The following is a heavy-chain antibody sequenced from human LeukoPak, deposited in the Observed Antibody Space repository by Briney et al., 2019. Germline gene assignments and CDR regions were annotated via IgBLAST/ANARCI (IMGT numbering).Heavy chain of an antibody. Sequence: GGSLRLSCAASGFTFSSYAMNWVRQAPGKGLEWVSVIYSGGSTYYADSVKGRFTISRDNAKNSLYLQMNSLRAEDTAVYYCARDLLPDDAFDIWGQGTMVTVSS. CDR2: IYSGGST. CDR3: ARDLLPDDAFDI. J-gene: IGHJ3*02. CDR1: GFTFSSYA. V-gene: IGHV3-66*01.